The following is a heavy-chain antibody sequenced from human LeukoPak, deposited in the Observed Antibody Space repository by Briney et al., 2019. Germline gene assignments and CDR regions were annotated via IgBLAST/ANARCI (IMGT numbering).Heavy chain of an antibody. V-gene: IGHV1-18*01. D-gene: IGHD3-3*01. Sequence: ASVKVSCKASGYTFTSYGISWVRQAPGQGLEWLGWISAYNGNTNYAQKLQGRVTMTTDTSTSTAYMELRSLRSDDTAVYYCARESEPYDFWSGYSGEDYWGQGTLVTVSS. J-gene: IGHJ4*02. CDR1: GYTFTSYG. CDR2: ISAYNGNT. CDR3: ARESEPYDFWSGYSGEDY.